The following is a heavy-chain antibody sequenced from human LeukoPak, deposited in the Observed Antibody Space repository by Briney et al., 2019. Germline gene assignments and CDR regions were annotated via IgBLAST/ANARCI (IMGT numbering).Heavy chain of an antibody. Sequence: SETLSLTCTVSSGSVSGYYWSWIRQPPGKRLEWIGHIYSSGSTNYNPSLKGRITISVDTSKNQFSLKLSSVTAADTALYYCARQIISYSSPSGGYYYYMDVWGKGTTVTVSS. CDR3: ARQIISYSSPSGGYYYYMDV. CDR2: IYSSGST. D-gene: IGHD6-6*01. CDR1: SGSVSGYY. J-gene: IGHJ6*03. V-gene: IGHV4-4*09.